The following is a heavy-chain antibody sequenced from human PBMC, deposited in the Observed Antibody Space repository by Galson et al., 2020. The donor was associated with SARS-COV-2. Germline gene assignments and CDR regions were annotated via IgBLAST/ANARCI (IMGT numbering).Heavy chain of an antibody. CDR3: ARDQEALGYFYYGMDV. Sequence: SETLSLTCTVSGGSISSISYYWGWVRQAPGKGLEWLGSIYYSGGSYYNASLQSRVTISVDTSKNQFSLKLNSVTAADTAVYYCARDQEALGYFYYGMDVWGQGTTVTVSS. CDR1: GGSISSISYY. J-gene: IGHJ6*02. D-gene: IGHD3-16*01. V-gene: IGHV4-39*07. CDR2: IYYSGGS.